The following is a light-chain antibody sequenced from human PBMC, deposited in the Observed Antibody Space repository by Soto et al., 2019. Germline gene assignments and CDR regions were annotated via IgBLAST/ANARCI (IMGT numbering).Light chain of an antibody. CDR3: QQSYSTVWT. CDR2: ATS. CDR1: QSISWY. Sequence: DIQMTQSPSSLSASVGDRATITCRASQSISWYLNWYQQKPGKVPKLLIYATSILQSGVPPRFSGSGSGADFTLTIGGLEPEDFATYYCQQSYSTVWTFGQGTKVEIK. J-gene: IGKJ1*01. V-gene: IGKV1-39*01.